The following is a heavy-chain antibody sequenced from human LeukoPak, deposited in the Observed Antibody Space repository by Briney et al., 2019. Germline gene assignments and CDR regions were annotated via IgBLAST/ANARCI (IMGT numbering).Heavy chain of an antibody. V-gene: IGHV3-48*01. CDR3: ARDVSGAVDY. J-gene: IGHJ4*02. CDR1: GFTFSSYS. D-gene: IGHD2-15*01. Sequence: GGSLRLSCAASGFTFSSYSMNWVRQAPGKGLEWVSYISSSSSTIYYADSVKGRFTISRDNAKNSLYLQMNSLRAEDTAVYYCARDVSGAVDYWGQGTLVTVSS. CDR2: ISSSSSTI.